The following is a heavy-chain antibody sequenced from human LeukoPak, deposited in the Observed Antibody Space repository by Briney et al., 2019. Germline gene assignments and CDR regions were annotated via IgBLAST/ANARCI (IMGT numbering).Heavy chain of an antibody. D-gene: IGHD3-22*01. CDR2: IIPIFGTA. J-gene: IGHJ4*02. V-gene: IGHV1-69*01. Sequence: SVKVSCKASGGTFSSYAISWVRQAPGQGLEWMGGIIPIFGTANYAQKFQGRVTITVDESTSTAYMELSSLRSEDTAVYYCARAGDYYDSSGYVPHYFDYWGQGTLVTVSP. CDR1: GGTFSSYA. CDR3: ARAGDYYDSSGYVPHYFDY.